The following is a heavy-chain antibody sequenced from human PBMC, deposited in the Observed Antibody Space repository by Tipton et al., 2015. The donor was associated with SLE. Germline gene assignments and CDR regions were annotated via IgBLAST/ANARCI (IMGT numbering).Heavy chain of an antibody. V-gene: IGHV3-21*01. CDR2: ISSSSSYI. Sequence: SLRLSCAASGFTFSSYSMNWVRQAPGKGLEWVSSISSSSSYIYYADSVKGRFTISRDNAKNSLYLQMNSLRAEDTAVYYCARDQGSMITFGGVIAFWGQGTLVTVST. CDR1: GFTFSSYS. J-gene: IGHJ4*02. D-gene: IGHD3-16*02. CDR3: ARDQGSMITFGGVIAF.